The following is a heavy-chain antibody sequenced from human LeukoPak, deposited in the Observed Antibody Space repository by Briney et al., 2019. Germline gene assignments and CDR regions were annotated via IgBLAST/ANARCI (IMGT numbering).Heavy chain of an antibody. CDR3: ARQNRKFSSSGPGRYFDI. CDR1: GYTFTGYY. CDR2: INPNSGGT. D-gene: IGHD6-13*01. V-gene: IGHV1-2*02. J-gene: IGHJ3*02. Sequence: ASVKVSCKASGYTFTGYYMHWLRQAPGQGLEWMGWINPNSGGTNYAQKFQGRVTMTRDTSISTAYMELSRLRSDDTAVYYCARQNRKFSSSGPGRYFDIWGQGTMVTVSS.